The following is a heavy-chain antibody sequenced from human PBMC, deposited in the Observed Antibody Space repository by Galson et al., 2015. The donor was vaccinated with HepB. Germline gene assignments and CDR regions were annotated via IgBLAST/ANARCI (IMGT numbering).Heavy chain of an antibody. CDR1: GYTFTSYG. J-gene: IGHJ2*01. CDR3: ARDEGSTVVIRSFDL. D-gene: IGHD4-23*01. Sequence: SVKVSCKASGYTFTSYGISWVRQAPGQGLEWMGWISAYNGNTNYAQKLQGRVTMTTDTSTGTAYMELRSLRSDDTAVYYCARDEGSTVVIRSFDLWGRGTLVTVSS. CDR2: ISAYNGNT. V-gene: IGHV1-18*04.